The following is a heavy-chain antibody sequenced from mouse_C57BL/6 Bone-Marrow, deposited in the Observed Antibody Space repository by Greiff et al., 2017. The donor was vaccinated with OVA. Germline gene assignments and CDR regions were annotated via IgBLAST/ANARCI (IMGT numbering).Heavy chain of an antibody. V-gene: IGHV5-17*01. Sequence: EVQLVESGGGFVQPGGSLKISCAASGFPFSDYGMHWVRQGPEKGLEWVAYISSGSSTIYYADTVKGRFTISRDNAKNTLFLQMTSLRSEDTAMYYCARPGGGFAYWGQGTLVTVSA. CDR3: ARPGGGFAY. CDR2: ISSGSSTI. CDR1: GFPFSDYG. J-gene: IGHJ3*01. D-gene: IGHD3-1*01.